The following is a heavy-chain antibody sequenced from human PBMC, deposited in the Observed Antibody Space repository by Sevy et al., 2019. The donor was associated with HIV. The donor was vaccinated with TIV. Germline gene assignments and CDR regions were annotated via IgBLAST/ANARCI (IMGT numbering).Heavy chain of an antibody. D-gene: IGHD6-13*01. CDR1: GGSIRTFY. J-gene: IGHJ4*02. Sequence: SETLSLTCTVSGGSIRTFYWSWIRQPPGKGLEWIGYIYYSGSTNYNPSLKSRVTISVDTSKNQFSLKLSSVTAADTAVYYCARVPRTRSIAAAALYYFDYCGQGTLVTVSS. V-gene: IGHV4-59*01. CDR2: IYYSGST. CDR3: ARVPRTRSIAAAALYYFDY.